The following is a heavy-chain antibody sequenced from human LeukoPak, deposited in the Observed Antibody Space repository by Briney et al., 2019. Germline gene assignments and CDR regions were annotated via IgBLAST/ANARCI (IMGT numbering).Heavy chain of an antibody. CDR3: ARDEATGYYRFDY. J-gene: IGHJ4*02. V-gene: IGHV1-46*01. D-gene: IGHD3-22*01. Sequence: ASVTVSCKASGYTFTSYYMNWVRQAPGQGLEWMGIINPSGGSTSYAQKFQGRVTMTRDTSTSTFYMDLGSLRSEDTAVYYCARDEATGYYRFDYWGQGTLVTVSS. CDR2: INPSGGST. CDR1: GYTFTSYY.